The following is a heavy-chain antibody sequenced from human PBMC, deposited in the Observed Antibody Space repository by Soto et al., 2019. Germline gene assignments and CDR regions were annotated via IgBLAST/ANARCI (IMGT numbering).Heavy chain of an antibody. CDR3: ASEVGTN. CDR1: GFTFDDYA. J-gene: IGHJ4*02. D-gene: IGHD2-21*02. V-gene: IGHV3-9*01. Sequence: EVQLVESGGGLVQPGRSLRLSCAASGFTFDDYAMHWVRQAPGKGLEWVSGISWNSGSIGYADSVKGRFTISRDNAKNSLYLQMNSLRAEDTALYYCASEVGTNWGQGTLVTVSS. CDR2: ISWNSGSI.